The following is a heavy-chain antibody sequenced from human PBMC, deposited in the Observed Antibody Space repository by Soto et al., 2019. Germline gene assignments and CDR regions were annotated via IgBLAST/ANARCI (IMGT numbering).Heavy chain of an antibody. D-gene: IGHD3-16*02. CDR2: ISGSGGST. Sequence: GGSLRLSCAASGFTFSSYAMSWVRQAPGKGLEWVSAISGSGGSTYYADSVKGRFTISRDNSKNTLYLQMNSLRAEDTAVYYCAKDNYDYVWGSYRPTGKKWGQGTLVTVSS. CDR1: GFTFSSYA. CDR3: AKDNYDYVWGSYRPTGKK. J-gene: IGHJ4*02. V-gene: IGHV3-23*01.